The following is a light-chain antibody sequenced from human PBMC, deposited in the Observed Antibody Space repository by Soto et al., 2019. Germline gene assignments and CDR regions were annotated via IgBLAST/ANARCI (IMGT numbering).Light chain of an antibody. V-gene: IGLV2-14*01. J-gene: IGLJ1*01. Sequence: QSALTQPASVSGSPGQSITIYCTGTSGDVGGYKFVSWYQQHPGKAPKLMIYEVSDRPSGISSRFSGSKSGNTASLTISGLQTEDEADYYCSSYTSSSTLFGTGTKLTVL. CDR1: SGDVGGYKF. CDR2: EVS. CDR3: SSYTSSSTL.